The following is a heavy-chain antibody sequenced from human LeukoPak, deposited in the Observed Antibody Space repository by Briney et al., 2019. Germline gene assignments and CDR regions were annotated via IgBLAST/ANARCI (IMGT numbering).Heavy chain of an antibody. CDR3: ARGRYYYDSSGYPDAFDI. V-gene: IGHV1-8*01. J-gene: IGHJ3*02. D-gene: IGHD3-22*01. CDR2: MNPNSGNT. CDR1: GYTFTSYD. Sequence: ASVKVSCKASGYTFTSYDINWVRQATGQGLEWMGWMNPNSGNTGYAQKFQGRVTMTRNTSISTAYMELNSLRSEDTAVYYCARGRYYYDSSGYPDAFDIWGQGTMVTVSS.